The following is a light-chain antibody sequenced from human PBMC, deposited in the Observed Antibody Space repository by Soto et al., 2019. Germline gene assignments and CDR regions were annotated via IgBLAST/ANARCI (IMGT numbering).Light chain of an antibody. V-gene: IGKV3-20*01. CDR3: QQYGRS. Sequence: EVVLTQSPGTLSLSPGDRVTLSCRASQRISSSYLAWYQHKPGQSPRLLIYGASNRAVGIPGRSSGSGSGTDFTLIINRLEPEDFAVYYCQQYGRSFGQGTRLEIK. J-gene: IGKJ5*01. CDR1: QRISSSY. CDR2: GAS.